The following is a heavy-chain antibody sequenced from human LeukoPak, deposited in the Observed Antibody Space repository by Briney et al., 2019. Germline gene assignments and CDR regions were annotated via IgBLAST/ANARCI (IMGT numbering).Heavy chain of an antibody. V-gene: IGHV3-23*01. Sequence: GGSLRLSCAASGFTFSSYAMSWVRQAPGKGLEWVSAISGSGGSTYYADSVKGRFTISRDNSKNTPYLQMNSLRAEDTAVYYCAGWGYYYDSSGYYRPTHFDYWGQGTLVTVSS. CDR1: GFTFSSYA. CDR2: ISGSGGST. J-gene: IGHJ4*02. CDR3: AGWGYYYDSSGYYRPTHFDY. D-gene: IGHD3-22*01.